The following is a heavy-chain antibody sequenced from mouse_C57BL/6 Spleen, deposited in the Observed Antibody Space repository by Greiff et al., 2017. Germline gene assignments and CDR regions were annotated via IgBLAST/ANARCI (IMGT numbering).Heavy chain of an antibody. D-gene: IGHD1-1*01. CDR3: ARPGSSYSYYFDY. V-gene: IGHV1-82*01. CDR1: GYAFSSSW. J-gene: IGHJ2*01. Sequence: VQLQQSGPELVKPGASVKISCKASGYAFSSSWMNWVKQRTGKGLEWIGRIYPGDGDTNYNGKFKGKATLTADKSSSTAYMQLSSLTSEDSAVYFCARPGSSYSYYFDYWGQGTTLTVSS. CDR2: IYPGDGDT.